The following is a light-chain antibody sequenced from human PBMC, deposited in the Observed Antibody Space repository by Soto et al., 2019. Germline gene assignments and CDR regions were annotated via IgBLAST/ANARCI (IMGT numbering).Light chain of an antibody. J-gene: IGLJ1*01. V-gene: IGLV2-14*01. CDR2: DVT. CDR3: SSYSGSTSYV. CDR1: SSDVGGYNY. Sequence: QSALTQPASVSGSPGQSITISCTGTSSDVGGYNYVSWYQQEPGKAPKLMIYDVTYRPSGVSNRFSGSKSDNTASLTISGLQAEDEADSYCSSYSGSTSYVFGTGTKVTVL.